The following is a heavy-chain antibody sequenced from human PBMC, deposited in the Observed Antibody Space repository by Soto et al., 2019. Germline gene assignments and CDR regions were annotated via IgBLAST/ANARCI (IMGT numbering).Heavy chain of an antibody. J-gene: IGHJ4*02. CDR1: GGTFSSYA. CDR2: IIPIFGTA. D-gene: IGHD3-22*01. CDR3: ARGNHSPAYYDSSGYPLSLFDY. Sequence: VASVKVSCKASGGTFSSYAISWVRQAPGQGLEWMGGIIPIFGTANYAQKFQGRVTITADESTSTAYMELSSLRSEDTAVYYCARGNHSPAYYDSSGYPLSLFDYWGQGTLVTVSS. V-gene: IGHV1-69*13.